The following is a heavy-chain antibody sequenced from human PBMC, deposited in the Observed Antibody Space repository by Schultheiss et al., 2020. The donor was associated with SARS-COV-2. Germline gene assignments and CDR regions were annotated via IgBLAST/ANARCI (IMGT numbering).Heavy chain of an antibody. CDR3: ARDDCSSTSCYRDAFDI. CDR2: VSWNGSRT. Sequence: GGSLRLSCAASGFTFSNSDMNWVHQAPGKGLEWVSGVSWNGSRTHYADSVKGRFIISRDNSRNTLYLQTNSLRAEDTAVYYCARDDCSSTSCYRDAFDIWGQGTMVTVSS. CDR1: GFTFSNSD. J-gene: IGHJ3*02. D-gene: IGHD2-2*01. V-gene: IGHV3-35*01.